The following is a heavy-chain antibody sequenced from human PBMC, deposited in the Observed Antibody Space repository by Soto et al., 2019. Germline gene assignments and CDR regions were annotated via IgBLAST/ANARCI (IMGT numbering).Heavy chain of an antibody. V-gene: IGHV6-1*01. CDR3: ARDGLLRSYDFWSGYTEYFDY. CDR1: GDSVSSNSAA. J-gene: IGHJ4*02. CDR2: TYYRSKWYN. D-gene: IGHD3-3*01. Sequence: SQTLSLTCVISGDSVSSNSAAWNWIRQSPSRGLEWLGRTYYRSKWYNDYAVSVKSRITINPDTSKNQFSLQLNSVTPEDTAVYYCARDGLLRSYDFWSGYTEYFDYWGQGTLVTVSS.